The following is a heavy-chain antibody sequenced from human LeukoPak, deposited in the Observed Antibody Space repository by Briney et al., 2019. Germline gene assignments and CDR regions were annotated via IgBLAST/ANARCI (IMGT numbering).Heavy chain of an antibody. CDR3: AREGYGGNYVFDY. Sequence: SETLSLTCAVYGGSFSGYYWSWIRQPPGKGLEWTGEINHSGSTNYNPSLKSRVTISVDTSKNQFSLKLSSVTAADTAVYYCAREGYGGNYVFDYWGQGTLVTVSS. CDR2: INHSGST. CDR1: GGSFSGYY. D-gene: IGHD4-23*01. V-gene: IGHV4-34*01. J-gene: IGHJ4*02.